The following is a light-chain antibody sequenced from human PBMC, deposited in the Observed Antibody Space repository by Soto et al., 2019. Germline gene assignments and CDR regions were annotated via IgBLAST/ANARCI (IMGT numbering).Light chain of an antibody. V-gene: IGKV1-39*01. CDR3: QQSYSTPRT. Sequence: DIQMTQSPSTLSASVGDGVTIACRASQSISSWLAWYQQKPGKAPKLLIYGASTLQSGVPSRFSGSRSGTDYTLTIASLQPEDFATYYCQQSYSTPRTFGQGTKVDIK. CDR2: GAS. CDR1: QSISSW. J-gene: IGKJ1*01.